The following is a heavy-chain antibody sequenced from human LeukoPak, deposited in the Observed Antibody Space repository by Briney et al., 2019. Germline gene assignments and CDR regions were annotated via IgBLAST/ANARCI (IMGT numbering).Heavy chain of an antibody. CDR3: ARGGATPPEKFDY. D-gene: IGHD1-26*01. Sequence: GGSLRLSCAASGFTFSSYWMHWVRQAPGKGLVWVSRIKSDGSSTDYADSVKGRFTISRDNAKNTLYLQMNSLRAEDTAVYYCARGGATPPEKFDYWGQGTLVTVSS. CDR2: IKSDGSST. V-gene: IGHV3-74*01. J-gene: IGHJ4*02. CDR1: GFTFSSYW.